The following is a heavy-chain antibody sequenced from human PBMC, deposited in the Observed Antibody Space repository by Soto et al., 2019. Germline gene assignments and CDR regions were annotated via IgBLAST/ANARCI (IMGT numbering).Heavy chain of an antibody. V-gene: IGHV4-59*08. CDR2: XHXXXRT. CDR1: GGSISSYY. Sequence: PXXTLSLTCTVSGGSISSYYWSWIRQPPGXXXXXXXXXHXXXRTXXTQXXXXXXXIXXXKXXXQLYMKMSSATAEETAVYYCARRYGSCFDIWGQGTMVTVSS. J-gene: IGHJ3*02. CDR3: ARRYGSCFDI. D-gene: IGHD3-10*01.